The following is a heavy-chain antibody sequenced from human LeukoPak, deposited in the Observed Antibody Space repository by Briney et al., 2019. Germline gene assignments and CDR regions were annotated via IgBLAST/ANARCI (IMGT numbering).Heavy chain of an antibody. V-gene: IGHV4-31*03. D-gene: IGHD3-10*01. CDR3: ARDRRFGEMGGWFDP. CDR1: GGSISSGGYY. J-gene: IGHJ5*02. Sequence: EPSETLSLTCTVSGGSISSGGYYWSWIRQHPGKGLEWIVYIYYSGSTYYNPSLKSRVTISVDTSKNQFSLQLTSVTAADTAVYYRARDRRFGEMGGWFDPWGQGTLVTVSS. CDR2: IYYSGST.